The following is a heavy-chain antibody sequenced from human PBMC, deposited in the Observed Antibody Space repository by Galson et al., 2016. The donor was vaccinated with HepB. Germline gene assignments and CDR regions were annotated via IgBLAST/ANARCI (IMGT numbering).Heavy chain of an antibody. CDR3: ARDSGVGADCGGDCYGA. CDR2: IYNDGSIT. V-gene: IGHV3-74*01. D-gene: IGHD2-21*02. Sequence: CAASGFTFSSYWMHWVRQAPGKGLVWVSRIYNDGSITSYADSVKGRFTISRDNAKNTLYLQMNSLRAEDTAVYYCARDSGVGADCGGDCYGAWGQGTLVTVSS. J-gene: IGHJ4*02. CDR1: GFTFSSYW.